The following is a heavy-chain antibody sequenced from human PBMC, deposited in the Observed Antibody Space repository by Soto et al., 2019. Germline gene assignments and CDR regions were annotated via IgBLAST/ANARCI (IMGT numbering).Heavy chain of an antibody. CDR3: ASPTREWLPPARDYYYGMDV. V-gene: IGHV1-69*06. CDR1: GVTCSSYA. CDR2: IIPIFGTA. Sequence: QVQLVHSGAEVKKPGSSVKVSCKASGVTCSSYAISWVRQAPGQGLEWMGGIIPIFGTANYAQKFPGRVTITADKSTSTAYMELSSVRSEDTAVYYCASPTREWLPPARDYYYGMDVWFQGTTVTVSS. D-gene: IGHD3-3*01. J-gene: IGHJ6*02.